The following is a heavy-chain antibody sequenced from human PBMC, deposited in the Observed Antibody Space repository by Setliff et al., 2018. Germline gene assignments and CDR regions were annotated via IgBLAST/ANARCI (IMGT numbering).Heavy chain of an antibody. CDR1: GGSISDNGYF. J-gene: IGHJ3*02. D-gene: IGHD1-26*01. V-gene: IGHV4-39*07. CDR2: IYFGGNT. CDR3: ARDASASDGRNAFDI. Sequence: PSETLSLTCTVPGGSISDNGYFWGWVRQPPGKGLGWIGNIYFGGNTYFNPSFKSRVTMSIDTSNSQFSLKLSSVTAADTAIYYCARDASASDGRNAFDIWGQGTMVTVSS.